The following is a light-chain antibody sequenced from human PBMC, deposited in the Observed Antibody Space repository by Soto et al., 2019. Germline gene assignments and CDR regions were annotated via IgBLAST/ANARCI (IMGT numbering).Light chain of an antibody. J-gene: IGLJ2*01. CDR2: DVS. V-gene: IGLV2-14*01. CDR3: SSYTSSSTLGHVV. Sequence: QSVLTQPASVSGSPGQSITISCTGTSSEVGGYNYVSWYQQHPGKAPKLMIYDVSNRPSGVSNRFSGSKSGNTASLTISGLQAEDEADYYCSSYTSSSTLGHVVFGGGTQLTVL. CDR1: SSEVGGYNY.